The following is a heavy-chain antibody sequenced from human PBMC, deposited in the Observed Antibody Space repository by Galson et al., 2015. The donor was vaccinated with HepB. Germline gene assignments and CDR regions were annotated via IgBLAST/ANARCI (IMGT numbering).Heavy chain of an antibody. CDR3: ARWGSSSPGAFDI. CDR2: INPNSGGT. D-gene: IGHD6-6*01. CDR1: GGTFSSYA. Sequence: SVKVSCKASGGTFSSYAISWVRQAPGQGLEWMGWINPNSGGTNYAQKFQGRVTMTRDTSISTAYMELSRLRSDDTAVYYCARWGSSSPGAFDIWGQGTMVTVSS. J-gene: IGHJ3*02. V-gene: IGHV1-2*02.